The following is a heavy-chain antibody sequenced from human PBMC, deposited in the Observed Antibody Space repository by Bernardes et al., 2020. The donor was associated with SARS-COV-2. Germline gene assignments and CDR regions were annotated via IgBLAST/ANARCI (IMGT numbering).Heavy chain of an antibody. V-gene: IGHV3-74*01. J-gene: IGHJ5*02. CDR1: GFSFSSYW. D-gene: IGHD2-2*01. Sequence: GGSLRLSCAASGFSFSSYWMHWVRQGPGKGLVWVSRINSDGSRTDYADSVKGRFTISRDNAKNTLYLQMNSLRAEDTAVYYCAIPAAIGDNWFDPWGQGTLVTVSS. CDR2: INSDGSRT. CDR3: AIPAAIGDNWFDP.